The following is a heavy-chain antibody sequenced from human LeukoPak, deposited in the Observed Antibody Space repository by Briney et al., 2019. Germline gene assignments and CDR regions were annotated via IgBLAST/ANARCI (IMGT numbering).Heavy chain of an antibody. D-gene: IGHD2-21*02. Sequence: GESLKISCKGSGYSFTTYWIGWVRQMPGKGLEWMGIIFPGDSDTRYSPSFQGQVAISADKSISTAYLQWSSLKASDTAMYYCARTYCGGDCYYSYFDYWGQGTLVTVSS. CDR2: IFPGDSDT. CDR1: GYSFTTYW. J-gene: IGHJ4*03. V-gene: IGHV5-51*01. CDR3: ARTYCGGDCYYSYFDY.